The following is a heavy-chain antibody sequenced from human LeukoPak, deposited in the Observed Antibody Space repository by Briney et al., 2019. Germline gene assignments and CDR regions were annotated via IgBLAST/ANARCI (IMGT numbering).Heavy chain of an antibody. CDR2: ISAYSGNT. CDR3: ARVPSVAVAGTDMDV. CDR1: GYTFSSYG. Sequence: GASVKVSCKASGYTFSSYGITWVRQAPGQGLEWLGWISAYSGNTNYAQNFQDRVTMTKDTSTSTAYMELRSLRSDDTAVYFCARVPSVAVAGTDMDVWGKGTTVTVSS. V-gene: IGHV1-18*01. J-gene: IGHJ6*03. D-gene: IGHD6-19*01.